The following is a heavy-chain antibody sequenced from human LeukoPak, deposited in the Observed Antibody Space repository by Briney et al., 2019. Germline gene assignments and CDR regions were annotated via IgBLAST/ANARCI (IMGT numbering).Heavy chain of an antibody. CDR1: GFTFDDYA. D-gene: IGHD6-13*01. Sequence: PGGSLRLSCAASGFTFDDYAMHWVRQAPGKGLEWVSGISWNSGSIGYADSVKGRFTISRDNAKNSLYLQMNSLRAEDTAVYYCASFRNKWAAGTGADFGAFDIWGQGTMVTVSS. J-gene: IGHJ3*02. CDR3: ASFRNKWAAGTGADFGAFDI. CDR2: ISWNSGSI. V-gene: IGHV3-9*01.